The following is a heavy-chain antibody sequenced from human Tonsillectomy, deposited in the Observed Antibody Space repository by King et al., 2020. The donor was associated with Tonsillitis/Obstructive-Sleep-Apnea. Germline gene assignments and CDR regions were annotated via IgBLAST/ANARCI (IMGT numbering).Heavy chain of an antibody. CDR3: ARDSDDAFHI. CDR1: GFTFSSYS. Sequence: VQLVESGGGLVKPGGSLRLSCAASGFTFSSYSMNWVRQAPGKGLEWVSSISTSGSYIYYADSVKGRFTISRDNAKNSLYLQMNSLRAEDTAVYYCARDSDDAFHIWGLGTMVTVSS. CDR2: ISTSGSYI. J-gene: IGHJ3*02. V-gene: IGHV3-21*01.